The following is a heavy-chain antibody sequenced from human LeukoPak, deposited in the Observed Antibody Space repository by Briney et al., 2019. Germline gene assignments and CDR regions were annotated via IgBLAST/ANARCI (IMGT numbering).Heavy chain of an antibody. D-gene: IGHD3-3*01. J-gene: IGHJ5*02. CDR3: ARSHYDFWSGAWGWFDP. CDR1: GFTVSTNS. Sequence: GSLRLSCAASGFTVSTNSMTWVRQPPGKGLEWVSVIYSDGSTFYAASVKGRFIISRDNSKNTLYLQMNSLRVDDTAVYYCARSHYDFWSGAWGWFDPWGQGTLVTVSS. CDR2: IYSDGST. V-gene: IGHV3-53*01.